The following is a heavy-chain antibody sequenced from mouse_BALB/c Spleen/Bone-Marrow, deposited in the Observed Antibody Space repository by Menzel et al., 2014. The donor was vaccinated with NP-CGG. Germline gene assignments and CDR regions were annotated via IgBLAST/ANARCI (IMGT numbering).Heavy chain of an antibody. CDR3: VRGNYGNYVDYFDF. CDR2: INGNGGST. V-gene: IGHV5-6-3*01. J-gene: IGHJ2*01. Sequence: EVQGVESGGGLVQPGGSLKLSCAASGFTFCNYGMSWARQTPDKRLELVATINGNGGSTYYPDSVKGRFSISRDTAKNTLYLQMSGLKSEETAMYYCVRGNYGNYVDYFDFWGPGTTLTVSS. CDR1: GFTFCNYG. D-gene: IGHD2-1*01.